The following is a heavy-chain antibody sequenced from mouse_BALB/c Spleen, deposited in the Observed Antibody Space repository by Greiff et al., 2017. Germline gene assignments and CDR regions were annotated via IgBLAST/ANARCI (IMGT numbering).Heavy chain of an antibody. J-gene: IGHJ3*01. CDR3: ARIGGNLTY. CDR1: GYSFTSYY. CDR2: IFPFNGGT. Sequence: EVKLQESGPELMKPGASVKISCKASGYSFTSYYMHWVKQSHGKSLEWIGYIFPFNGGTSYNQKFKGKATLTVDKSSSTDYMHLSSLTTEDSAVYYCARIGGNLTYWGQGTMVTVSA. D-gene: IGHD2-1*01. V-gene: IGHV1-31*01.